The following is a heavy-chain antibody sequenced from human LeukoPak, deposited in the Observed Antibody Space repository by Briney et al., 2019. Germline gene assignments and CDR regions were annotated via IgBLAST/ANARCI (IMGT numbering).Heavy chain of an antibody. J-gene: IGHJ3*02. V-gene: IGHV4-59*01. CDR3: ARSLGSGWDGDAFDI. CDR2: IYYSGST. Sequence: SETLSLTCTVSGGSISSYYWSWIRQPPGKGLEWIGYIYYSGSTNYNPSLKSRVTISVDTSKNQFSLKLSSVTAADTAVYYCARSLGSGWDGDAFDIWGQGTMVTVSS. CDR1: GGSISSYY. D-gene: IGHD6-19*01.